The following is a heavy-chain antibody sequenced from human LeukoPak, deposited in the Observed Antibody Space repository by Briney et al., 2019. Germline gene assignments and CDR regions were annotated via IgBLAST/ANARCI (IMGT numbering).Heavy chain of an antibody. J-gene: IGHJ6*03. CDR2: IYSGGST. CDR1: EFSVGSNY. D-gene: IGHD6-19*01. V-gene: IGHV3-66*02. Sequence: GGSLRLSCAASEFSVGSNYMTWVRQAPGKGLEWVSLIYSGGSTYYADSVKGRFTISRDNSKNTLYVQMNSLRAEDTAVYYCARDHATPVAVYYYYMDVWGKGTTVTVSS. CDR3: ARDHATPVAVYYYYMDV.